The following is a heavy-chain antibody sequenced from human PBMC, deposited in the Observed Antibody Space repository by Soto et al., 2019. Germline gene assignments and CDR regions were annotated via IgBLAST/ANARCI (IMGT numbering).Heavy chain of an antibody. J-gene: IGHJ4*02. CDR2: IYSSGNT. CDR3: ARGLSAATVVTCYFDY. D-gene: IGHD4-17*01. CDR1: GGSISSSDYY. Sequence: QVHLPESGPGLVKPSQTLSLTCPVSGGSISSSDYYWSWIRQPPGKGLEWIGYIYSSGNTYYNPSLKSRLTISVDTSKNQFSLKLNSVTAADTALYYCARGLSAATVVTCYFDYWGQGTLVTVSS. V-gene: IGHV4-31*03.